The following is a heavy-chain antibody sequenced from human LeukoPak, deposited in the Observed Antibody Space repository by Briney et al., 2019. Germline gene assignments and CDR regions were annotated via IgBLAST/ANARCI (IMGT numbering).Heavy chain of an antibody. CDR1: GYTFTSYG. D-gene: IGHD4-17*01. J-gene: IGHJ6*02. Sequence: GSVKVSCKTSGYTFTSYGISWGRQAPGQGLEWMGCISSYNGNTNYAQKLQGRVTMTTDTSTSTAYMELRSLTSDDTAMYFCARDLFHDYGDYLLTYYYYGMDVWGQGTTVTVSS. CDR2: ISSYNGNT. CDR3: ARDLFHDYGDYLLTYYYYGMDV. V-gene: IGHV1-18*01.